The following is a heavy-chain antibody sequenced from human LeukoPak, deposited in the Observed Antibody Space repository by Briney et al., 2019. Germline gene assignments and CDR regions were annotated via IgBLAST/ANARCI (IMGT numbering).Heavy chain of an antibody. CDR3: AKDPRVATIEIFDY. CDR2: ISGGGGVT. CDR1: GFTFSSYA. Sequence: GGSLRLSCAASGFTFSSYAMSWVRQAPGKGLEWVSSISGGGGVTYYADSVKGRFTISRDNSKNTLYLQMNSLRAEDTAVCYCAKDPRVATIEIFDYWGQGTLVTVSS. D-gene: IGHD5-12*01. J-gene: IGHJ4*02. V-gene: IGHV3-23*01.